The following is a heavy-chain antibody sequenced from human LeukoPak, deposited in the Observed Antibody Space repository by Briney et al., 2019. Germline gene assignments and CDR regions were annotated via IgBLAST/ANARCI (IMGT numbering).Heavy chain of an antibody. Sequence: ASVKVSCKASGYTFTGYYMHWVRQAPGQGLEWMGRINPNSGGTNYAQKFQGRVTMTRDTSISTAYMELSRLSSDDTAVYYCARETTTLPSPVGYWGQGTLVTVSS. CDR1: GYTFTGYY. CDR3: ARETTTLPSPVGY. V-gene: IGHV1-2*06. J-gene: IGHJ4*02. D-gene: IGHD4-17*01. CDR2: INPNSGGT.